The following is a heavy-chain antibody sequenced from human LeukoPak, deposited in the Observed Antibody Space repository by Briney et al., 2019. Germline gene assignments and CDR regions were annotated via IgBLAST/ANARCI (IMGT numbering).Heavy chain of an antibody. CDR2: ISGSGGST. Sequence: PGGSLRLSCAASGFTFSSYAMSWVRQAPGKGLEWVSAISGSGGSTYYADSVKGRFTISRDNAKNSLYLQMNSLRAEDTAVYHCAREEYSSSPGNYWGQGTLVTVSS. J-gene: IGHJ4*02. V-gene: IGHV3-23*01. D-gene: IGHD6-6*01. CDR3: AREEYSSSPGNY. CDR1: GFTFSSYA.